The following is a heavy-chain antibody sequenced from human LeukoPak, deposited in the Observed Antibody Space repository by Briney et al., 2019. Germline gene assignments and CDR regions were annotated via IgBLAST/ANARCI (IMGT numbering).Heavy chain of an antibody. Sequence: PGGSLRLSCAASGFTFSSYGMHWVRQAPGKGLEWVANIKQDGSEKYYVDSVKGRFTISRDNAKNSLYLQMNSLRAEDTAVYYCARVNRAFDIWGQGTMVTVSS. D-gene: IGHD1-14*01. CDR1: GFTFSSYG. CDR2: IKQDGSEK. J-gene: IGHJ3*02. V-gene: IGHV3-7*01. CDR3: ARVNRAFDI.